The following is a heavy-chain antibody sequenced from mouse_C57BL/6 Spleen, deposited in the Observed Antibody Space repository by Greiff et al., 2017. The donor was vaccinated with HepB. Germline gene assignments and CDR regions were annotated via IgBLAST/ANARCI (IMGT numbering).Heavy chain of an antibody. CDR1: GYTFTDYE. D-gene: IGHD1-1*01. CDR3: TRGYYYGSGFAY. V-gene: IGHV1-15*01. CDR2: IDPETGGT. Sequence: QVHVKQSGAELVRPGASVTLSCKASGYTFTDYEMHWVKQTPVHGLEWIGAIDPETGGTAYNQKFKGKAILTADKSSSTAYMELRSLTSEDSAVYYCTRGYYYGSGFAYWGQGTLVTVSA. J-gene: IGHJ3*01.